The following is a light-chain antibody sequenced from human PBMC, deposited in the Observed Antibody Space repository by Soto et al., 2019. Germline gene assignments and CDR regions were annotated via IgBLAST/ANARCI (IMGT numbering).Light chain of an antibody. CDR3: CSYAGSSTYV. CDR2: EVS. Sequence: QSVLTRPASVSGSPGQSITISCTGTSSDVGNYNLVSWYQQHPGKAPKLMIYEVSKRPSGVSNRFSGSKSGNTASLTISGLQPEDEADYYCCSYAGSSTYVFGTGTKVTVL. V-gene: IGLV2-23*02. J-gene: IGLJ1*01. CDR1: SSDVGNYNL.